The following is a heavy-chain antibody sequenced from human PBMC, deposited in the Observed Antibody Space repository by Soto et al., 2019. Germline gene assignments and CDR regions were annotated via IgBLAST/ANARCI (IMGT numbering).Heavy chain of an antibody. D-gene: IGHD3-9*01. CDR2: INHSGST. CDR1: GGSFSGYY. CDR3: ARAPDTYYDILTGYYNLDY. Sequence: PSETLSLTCAVYGGSFSGYYWSWIRQPPGKGLEWIGEINHSGSTNYNPSLKSRVTISVDTSKNQFSLKLSSVTAADTAVYYCARAPDTYYDILTGYYNLDYWGQGTLVTVS. V-gene: IGHV4-34*01. J-gene: IGHJ4*02.